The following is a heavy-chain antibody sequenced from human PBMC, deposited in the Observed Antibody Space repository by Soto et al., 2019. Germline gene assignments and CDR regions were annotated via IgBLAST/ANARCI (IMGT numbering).Heavy chain of an antibody. CDR3: AKGRLAVGSDWFDS. CDR2: IDSDGTDT. D-gene: IGHD1-26*01. Sequence: LRLSCEASGFTFYTYAMIWVRQAPGKGLEWVTAIDSDGTDTYYADFVKGRFTVSRDNSKNTLYLQMRSLTAEDTALYYCAKGRLAVGSDWFDSWGPGTLVTVSS. J-gene: IGHJ5*01. V-gene: IGHV3-23*05. CDR1: GFTFYTYA.